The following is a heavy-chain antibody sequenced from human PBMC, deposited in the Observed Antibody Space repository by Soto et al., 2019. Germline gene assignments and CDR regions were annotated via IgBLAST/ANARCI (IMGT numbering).Heavy chain of an antibody. CDR3: AREGHCSSTGCPGDY. V-gene: IGHV4-34*01. J-gene: IGHJ4*02. D-gene: IGHD2-2*01. CDR1: GGSFSGYY. Sequence: QVQLQQWGAGLLKPSETLSLTCAVYGGSFSGYYWSWIRQPPGKGLEWIGEINHSGSTNYSPSLKSRVTLSVDTSKKQFSLKLSSVTAADTAVYYCAREGHCSSTGCPGDYWGQGTLVTVSS. CDR2: INHSGST.